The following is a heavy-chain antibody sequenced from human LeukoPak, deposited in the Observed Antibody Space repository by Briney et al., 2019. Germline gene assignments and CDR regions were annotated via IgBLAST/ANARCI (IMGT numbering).Heavy chain of an antibody. Sequence: SETLSLTCAVYGGSFSGYYWSWIRQPPGKGLEWIGEINHSGSTNYNPSLKSRVTISVDTSKNQFSLKLSSEAAADTAVYYCARLRVTSPFDYWGQGTLVTVSS. CDR1: GGSFSGYY. D-gene: IGHD2-21*02. CDR2: INHSGST. J-gene: IGHJ4*02. V-gene: IGHV4-34*01. CDR3: ARLRVTSPFDY.